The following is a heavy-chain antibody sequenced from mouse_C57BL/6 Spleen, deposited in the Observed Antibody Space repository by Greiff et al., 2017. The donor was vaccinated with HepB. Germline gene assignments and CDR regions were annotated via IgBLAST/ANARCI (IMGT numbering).Heavy chain of an antibody. V-gene: IGHV5-17*01. CDR3: ARLGLSEYYAMDY. CDR1: GFTFSDYG. D-gene: IGHD1-1*02. J-gene: IGHJ4*01. CDR2: ISSGSSTI. Sequence: EVQLVESGGGLVKPGGSLKLSCAASGFTFSDYGMHWVRQAPEKGLEWVAYISSGSSTIYYADTVKGRFTISRDNAKNTLFLQMTSLRSEDTARYYCARLGLSEYYAMDYWGQGTSVTVSS.